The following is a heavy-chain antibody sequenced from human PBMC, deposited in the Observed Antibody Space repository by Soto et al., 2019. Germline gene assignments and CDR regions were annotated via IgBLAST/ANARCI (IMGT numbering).Heavy chain of an antibody. Sequence: QVQLVESGGAVVKPGRSLRLSFAAPGFTFSSYGMHWVRQAPGKGLEWVAVISYDGSNKYYADSVKGRFTISRDNSKNTLYLQMNSLRAADTAVYYCAKDRVDTAMDYWGQGTLVTVSS. CDR1: GFTFSSYG. CDR3: AKDRVDTAMDY. V-gene: IGHV3-30*18. J-gene: IGHJ4*02. D-gene: IGHD5-18*01. CDR2: ISYDGSNK.